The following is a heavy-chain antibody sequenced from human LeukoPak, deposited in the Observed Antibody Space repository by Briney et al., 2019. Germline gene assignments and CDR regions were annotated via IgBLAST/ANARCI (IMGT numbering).Heavy chain of an antibody. J-gene: IGHJ4*02. V-gene: IGHV1-69*01. Sequence: GSSVKVSCKASGGTFSSYAISWVRQAPGQGLEWMGGIIPIFGTANYAQKFQGRVTITADESTSTAYMELSNLRLEDTAVEYCAGGGTFGGVIAAPRFDYWGQGTLVAVSS. CDR3: AGGGTFGGVIAAPRFDY. D-gene: IGHD3-16*02. CDR2: IIPIFGTA. CDR1: GGTFSSYA.